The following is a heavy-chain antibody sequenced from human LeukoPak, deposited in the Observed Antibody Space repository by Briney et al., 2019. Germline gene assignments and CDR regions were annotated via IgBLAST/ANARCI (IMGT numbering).Heavy chain of an antibody. CDR3: ARHFDY. CDR2: ISYSGTT. CDR1: GASISTSSYY. Sequence: LETLSLMCTVSGASISTSSYYWGWIRQPPGKGLEWIGTISYSGTTYYNPSLKSRVTISADTSNNQFSLKLTSVTAADTAVYYCARHFDYWGQGTLVTVSS. J-gene: IGHJ4*02. V-gene: IGHV4-39*01.